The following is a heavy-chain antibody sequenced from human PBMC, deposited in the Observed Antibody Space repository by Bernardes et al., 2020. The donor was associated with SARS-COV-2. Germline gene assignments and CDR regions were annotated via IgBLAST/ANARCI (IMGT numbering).Heavy chain of an antibody. CDR1: GFTFSSYA. V-gene: IGHV3-23*01. CDR2: ISGSGGST. CDR3: AKRAGYCSSTTCYNWFDP. D-gene: IGHD2-2*01. J-gene: IGHJ5*02. Sequence: GGSLRLSCAASGFTFSSYAMSWVRQAPGKGLEWVSTISGSGGSTYYADSVKGRFTISRDNSNNTLYLQMNSLRAEDTAFYYCAKRAGYCSSTTCYNWFDPWGREPWSPSPQ.